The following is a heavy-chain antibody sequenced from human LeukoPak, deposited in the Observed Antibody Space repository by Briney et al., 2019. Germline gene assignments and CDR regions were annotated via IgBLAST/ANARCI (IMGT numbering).Heavy chain of an antibody. CDR2: INHSGST. V-gene: IGHV4-34*01. D-gene: IGHD3-10*01. CDR3: ARGLMVRGVIILDY. CDR1: GGSFSGYY. Sequence: PSETLSLTCAAYGGSFSGYYWSWIRQPPGKGLEWIGEINHSGSTNYNPSLKSRVTISVDTSKNQFSLKLSSVTAADTAVYYCARGLMVRGVIILDYWGQGTLVTASS. J-gene: IGHJ4*02.